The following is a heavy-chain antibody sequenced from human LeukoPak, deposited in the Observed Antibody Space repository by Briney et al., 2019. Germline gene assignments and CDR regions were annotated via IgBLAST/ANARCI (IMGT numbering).Heavy chain of an antibody. CDR3: ARALRYYSDSSGYAFDY. J-gene: IGHJ4*02. CDR1: GGTFRSFA. CDR2: IIPIFRTA. D-gene: IGHD3-22*01. V-gene: IGHV1-69*13. Sequence: ASVKVSCKASGGTFRSFAISWVRQAPGQGLEWMGGIIPIFRTANYAQKFQGRVTITADESTSTAYMELSSLRSVDTAVYYCARALRYYSDSSGYAFDYWGQGTLVTVSS.